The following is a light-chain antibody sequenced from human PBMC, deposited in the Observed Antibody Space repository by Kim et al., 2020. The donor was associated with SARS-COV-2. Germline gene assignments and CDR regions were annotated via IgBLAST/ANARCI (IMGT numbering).Light chain of an antibody. CDR3: QQYNSYSPYT. CDR2: KAS. V-gene: IGKV1-5*03. Sequence: DIQMTQSPSTLSASVGDRVTITCRASQSISSWLAWYQQKQGKAPKLLIYKASSLESGVPSRFSGSGSGTEFTLTISSLQPDDFATYYCQQYNSYSPYTFGQGTKLEI. CDR1: QSISSW. J-gene: IGKJ2*01.